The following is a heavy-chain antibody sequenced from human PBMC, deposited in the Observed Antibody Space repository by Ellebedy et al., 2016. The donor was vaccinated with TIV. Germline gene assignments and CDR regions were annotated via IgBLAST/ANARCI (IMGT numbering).Heavy chain of an antibody. Sequence: GGSLRLXCAASGFTLSSYAMSWVRQAAGKGLEWVSAISASGGTTSHADSVKGRFTISRDNSKNTLYLQVNSLRAEDTAVYYCAKEDFGVVSFDYWGQGTLVTVSS. J-gene: IGHJ4*02. D-gene: IGHD3-3*01. CDR3: AKEDFGVVSFDY. CDR1: GFTLSSYA. V-gene: IGHV3-23*01. CDR2: ISASGGTT.